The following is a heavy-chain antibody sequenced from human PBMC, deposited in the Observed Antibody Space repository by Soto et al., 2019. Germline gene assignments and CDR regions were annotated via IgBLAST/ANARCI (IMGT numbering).Heavy chain of an antibody. Sequence: PGGSLRLSCAASGFTFSSYSMNWVRQAPGKGLDWVSSISSSSSYIYYADSVKGRFTISRDNAKNSLYLQMNSLRAEDTAVYYCARGLHYYDSSVYHRYWGPATLGTVFS. V-gene: IGHV3-21*01. CDR1: GFTFSSYS. CDR2: ISSSSSYI. D-gene: IGHD3-22*01. CDR3: ARGLHYYDSSVYHRY. J-gene: IGHJ4*02.